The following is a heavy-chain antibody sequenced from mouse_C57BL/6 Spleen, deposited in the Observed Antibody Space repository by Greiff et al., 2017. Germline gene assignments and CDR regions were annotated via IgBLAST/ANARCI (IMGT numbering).Heavy chain of an antibody. CDR3: ARAEAMDD. J-gene: IGHJ4*01. CDR1: GYTFTRYW. CDR2: IDPSYSYT. Sequence: QVQLQQSGAELVMPGASVQLSCKASGYTFTRYWMHWVKQRPGQGLEWIGEIDPSYSYTNYNPKFKGKSTLTVDNSSRTAYMQLRSLTSEDSAVYYCARAEAMDDWGQGTSVTVSS. V-gene: IGHV1-69*01.